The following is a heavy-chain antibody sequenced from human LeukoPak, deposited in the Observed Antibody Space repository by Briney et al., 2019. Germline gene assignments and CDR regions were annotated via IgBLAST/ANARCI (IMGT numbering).Heavy chain of an antibody. CDR1: GYTFTGYY. D-gene: IGHD6-13*01. V-gene: IGHV1-2*02. Sequence: ASVKVSYKASGYTFTGYYMHWVRQAPGQGLEWMGWINPNSGGTNYAQKFQGRVTMTRDTSISTAYMELSRLRSDDTAVYYCARDYSSSWYKAALYYYYGMDVWGQGTTVTVSS. CDR3: ARDYSSSWYKAALYYYYGMDV. J-gene: IGHJ6*02. CDR2: INPNSGGT.